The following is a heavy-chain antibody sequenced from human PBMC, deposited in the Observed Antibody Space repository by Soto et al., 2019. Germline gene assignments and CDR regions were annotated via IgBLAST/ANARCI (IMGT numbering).Heavy chain of an antibody. D-gene: IGHD4-17*01. CDR2: INSDGSST. Sequence: EVQLVESGGGLVQPGGSLRLSCAASGFTFNSYCMHWVRQAPGKGLVWVSRINSDGSSTSYADSVKGRFTISRDNAKNTVYLQMNSRRAEDTAVYYCARGGGATVTSYLCGYFDLWGRGTLVTVSA. CDR1: GFTFNSYC. J-gene: IGHJ2*01. V-gene: IGHV3-74*01. CDR3: ARGGGATVTSYLCGYFDL.